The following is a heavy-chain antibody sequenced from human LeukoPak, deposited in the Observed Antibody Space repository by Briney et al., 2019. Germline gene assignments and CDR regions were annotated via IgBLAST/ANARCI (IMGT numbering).Heavy chain of an antibody. D-gene: IGHD6-19*01. Sequence: SETLSLTCTVSGGSISSSSYYWGWIRQPPGKGLEWIGSSYYSGSTYYNPSLKSRVTISVDTSKNQFSLKLSSVTAADTAVYYCARRGGGSGWYAAYYYYGMDVWGQGTTVTVSS. CDR3: ARRGGGSGWYAAYYYYGMDV. J-gene: IGHJ6*02. CDR1: GGSISSSSYY. V-gene: IGHV4-39*01. CDR2: SYYSGST.